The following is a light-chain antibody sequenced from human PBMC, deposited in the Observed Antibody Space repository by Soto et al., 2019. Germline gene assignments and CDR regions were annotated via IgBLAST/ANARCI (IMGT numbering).Light chain of an antibody. J-gene: IGKJ1*01. CDR2: DAS. V-gene: IGKV3-11*01. Sequence: EIVLTQSPGTLSLSPGERATLPCRASQSVSSYLAWYQQKPGQAPRLLIYDASTRATGISARFSGSGSGTDFTLTNSSLEPENFAVYYCQQRSNWPVTFGQGTKV. CDR1: QSVSSY. CDR3: QQRSNWPVT.